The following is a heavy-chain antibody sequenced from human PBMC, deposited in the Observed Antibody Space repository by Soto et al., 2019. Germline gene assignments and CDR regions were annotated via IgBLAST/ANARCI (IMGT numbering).Heavy chain of an antibody. CDR3: ARGGITIFGVVSWFDP. CDR1: GGSISSGGYS. J-gene: IGHJ5*02. CDR2: IYHSGST. D-gene: IGHD3-3*01. V-gene: IGHV4-30-2*01. Sequence: TLSLTCAVSGGSISSGGYSWSWIRQPPGKGLEWIGYIYHSGSTYYNPSLKSRVTISVDRSKNQFSLKLSSVTAADTAVYYCARGGITIFGVVSWFDPWGQGTLVTVSS.